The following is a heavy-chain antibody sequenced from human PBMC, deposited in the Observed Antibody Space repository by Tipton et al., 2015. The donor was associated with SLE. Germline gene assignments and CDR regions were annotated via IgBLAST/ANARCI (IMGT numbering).Heavy chain of an antibody. Sequence: TLSLTCTVSGGSISSTNYFWNWIRQPAGKTLEWIGRIYAWGSTDYNPSLRSRVAMSLDTSKNQFSLRLDPVTAADTAVYYCARYADDYGDNAHALDLWGQGTMVIVSS. CDR1: GGSISSTNYF. J-gene: IGHJ3*01. D-gene: IGHD4-17*01. CDR3: ARYADDYGDNAHALDL. CDR2: IYAWGST. V-gene: IGHV4-61*02.